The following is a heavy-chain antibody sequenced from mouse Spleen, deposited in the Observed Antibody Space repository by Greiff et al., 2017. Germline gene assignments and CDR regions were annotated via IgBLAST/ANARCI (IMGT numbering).Heavy chain of an antibody. Sequence: QVQLQQSGAELARPGASVKLSCKASGYTFTSYGISWVKQRTGQGLEWIGEIYPRSGNTYYNEKFKGKATLTADKSSSTAYMELRSLTSEDSAVYFCASSLLLTGTRAYWGQGTLVTVSA. CDR3: ASSLLLTGTRAY. CDR1: GYTFTSYG. V-gene: IGHV1-81*01. D-gene: IGHD4-1*01. CDR2: IYPRSGNT. J-gene: IGHJ3*01.